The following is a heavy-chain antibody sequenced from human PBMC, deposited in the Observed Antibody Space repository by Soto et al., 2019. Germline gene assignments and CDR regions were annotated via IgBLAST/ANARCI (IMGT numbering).Heavy chain of an antibody. CDR2: INAGNGNT. CDR1: GYTFTSYA. J-gene: IGHJ5*02. CDR3: ARDSQIGGQQLANNWFDP. V-gene: IGHV1-3*01. Sequence: QVQLVQSGAEVKKPGASVKVSCKASGYTFTSYAMHWVRQAPGQRLEWMGWINAGNGNTKYSQKFQGRVTITRDTSASTAYMELSSLRSEDTAVYYCARDSQIGGQQLANNWFDPWGQGTLVTVSS. D-gene: IGHD6-13*01.